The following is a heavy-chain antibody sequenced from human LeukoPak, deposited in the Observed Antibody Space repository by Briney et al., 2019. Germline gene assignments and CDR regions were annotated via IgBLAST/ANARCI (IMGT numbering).Heavy chain of an antibody. J-gene: IGHJ3*02. CDR2: IYSGGST. D-gene: IGHD1-26*01. CDR1: GFTVSSNY. V-gene: IGHV3-53*01. CDR3: ARGGSYLSAFDI. Sequence: GGSLRLSCAASGFTVSSNYMSWVRQAPGKGLEGVSIIYSGGSTFYADSVKGRFTISRDNSKNTLYLQMNSLRAEDTAVYYCARGGSYLSAFDIWGQGTMVTVSS.